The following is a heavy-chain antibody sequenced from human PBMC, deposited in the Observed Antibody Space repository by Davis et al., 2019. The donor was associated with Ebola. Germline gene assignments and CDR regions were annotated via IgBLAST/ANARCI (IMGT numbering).Heavy chain of an antibody. Sequence: PGGSLRLSCAASGFTFSSYEMNLVRQAPGKGLERVSVTYSGGSTYYADSVKGRFTISRDNSKNTLYLQMNSLRAEDTAVYYCATNPLGYCSGGSCKGYGMDVWGQGTTVTVSS. V-gene: IGHV3-53*01. CDR3: ATNPLGYCSGGSCKGYGMDV. CDR1: GFTFSSYE. CDR2: TYSGGST. J-gene: IGHJ6*02. D-gene: IGHD2-15*01.